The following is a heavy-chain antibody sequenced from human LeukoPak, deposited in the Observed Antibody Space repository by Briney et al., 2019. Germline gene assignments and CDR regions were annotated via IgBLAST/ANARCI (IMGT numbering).Heavy chain of an antibody. CDR1: GFTFSNYA. J-gene: IGHJ6*03. V-gene: IGHV3-23*01. D-gene: IGHD6-13*01. CDR2: ISNSGGST. CDR3: ARNIAAAAPYYYYYYMDV. Sequence: GGSLRLSCGASGFTFSNYAMSWVRQAPGKGLEWVSAISNSGGSTYYADSVKGRFTISRDNSKNTLYLQMNSLRAEDTAVYYCARNIAAAAPYYYYYYMDVWGKGTTVTVSS.